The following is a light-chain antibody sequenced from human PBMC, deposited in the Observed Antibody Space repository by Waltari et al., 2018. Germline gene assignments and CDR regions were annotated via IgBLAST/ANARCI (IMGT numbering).Light chain of an antibody. Sequence: VLTQSPGTLSLSPGERANISCRASQSLTKKYLVWYQQKPGQAPRLLIYGASSRATGVPVRFSGSGAGTDYTLTISRREPDDAAVYYCQQYGSSVMYTFGQGTKLEI. J-gene: IGKJ2*01. V-gene: IGKV3-20*01. CDR2: GAS. CDR1: QSLTKKY. CDR3: QQYGSSVMYT.